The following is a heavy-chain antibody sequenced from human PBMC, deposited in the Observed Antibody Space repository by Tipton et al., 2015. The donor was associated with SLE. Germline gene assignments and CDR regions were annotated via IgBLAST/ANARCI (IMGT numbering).Heavy chain of an antibody. J-gene: IGHJ4*02. D-gene: IGHD3-10*01. V-gene: IGHV4-59*08. CDR2: IFYSGSP. Sequence: LVKPTETLSLTCTVSGGSISSYYWSRIRQPPGKGLEWIGYIFYSGSPNYNPSLKSRVTISVDSSKNQFSLKLSSVTAADTAVYYCARTRGITMVRDWHWGQGTLVTVSS. CDR1: GGSISSYY. CDR3: ARTRGITMVRDWH.